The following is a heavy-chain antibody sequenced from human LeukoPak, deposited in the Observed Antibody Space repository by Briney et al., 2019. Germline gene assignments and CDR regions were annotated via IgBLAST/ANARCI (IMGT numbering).Heavy chain of an antibody. Sequence: SETLSLTCTVSGGSISSTSHYWGWIRQPPGKGLEWIGSIYYSGSTYYNPSLKSPVTISVDTSKNQFSLKLRSVTAADTAVYYCARLGRQKGTDWGQGTLVTVSS. CDR1: GGSISSTSHY. V-gene: IGHV4-39*01. CDR3: ARLGRQKGTD. J-gene: IGHJ4*02. D-gene: IGHD1-1*01. CDR2: IYYSGST.